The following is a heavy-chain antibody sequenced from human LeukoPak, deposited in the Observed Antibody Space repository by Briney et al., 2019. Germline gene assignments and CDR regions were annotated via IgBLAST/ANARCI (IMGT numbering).Heavy chain of an antibody. CDR1: GGSFSGYY. D-gene: IGHD3-10*01. Sequence: SETLSLTCAVYGGSFSGYYWSWIRQPPGKGLEWIGEINHSGSTNYNPSLKSRVTISVDTSKNQFSLKLSSVTAADTAVYYCARQERITMVRGVTKSLNYFYYMDVWGKGTTVTISS. J-gene: IGHJ6*03. V-gene: IGHV4-34*01. CDR3: ARQERITMVRGVTKSLNYFYYMDV. CDR2: INHSGST.